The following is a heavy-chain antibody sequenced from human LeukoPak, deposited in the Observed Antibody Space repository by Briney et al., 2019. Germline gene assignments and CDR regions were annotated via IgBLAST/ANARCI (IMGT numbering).Heavy chain of an antibody. V-gene: IGHV6-1*01. J-gene: IGHJ4*02. CDR3: TRGLFFDY. Sequence: SQTLSLTCAISGDSVSSSSAAWNWIRQSPSRGLEWLGRTYCRSKWYNDYAVSAKSRITINPDTSKNQFSLQLDSVTPEDTAVYYCTRGLFFDYWGQGTLVTVSS. CDR1: GDSVSSSSAA. CDR2: TYCRSKWYN.